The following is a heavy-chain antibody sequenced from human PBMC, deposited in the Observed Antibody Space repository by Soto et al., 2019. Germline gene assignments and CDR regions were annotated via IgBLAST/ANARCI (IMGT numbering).Heavy chain of an antibody. J-gene: IGHJ3*02. D-gene: IGHD5-12*01. CDR2: ISSSSSYI. V-gene: IGHV3-21*01. Sequence: GGSLRLSCAASGFTFSSYSMNWVRQAPGKGLEWVSSISSSSSYIYYADSVKGRFTISRDNAKNSLYLQMNSLRAEDTAVYYCARDQRGQHDAFDIWGQGTMVTVSS. CDR3: ARDQRGQHDAFDI. CDR1: GFTFSSYS.